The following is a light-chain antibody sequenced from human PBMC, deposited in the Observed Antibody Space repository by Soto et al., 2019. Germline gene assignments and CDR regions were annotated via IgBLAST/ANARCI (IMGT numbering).Light chain of an antibody. Sequence: DIQMTQSPSTLSASVGDRVTITCRASQSISSWLAWYQQKPGKAPKLLIYDASSLESGVPSRFSGSGSGTEFTLTIPSLQPDDFAPYYCQQYNSYPWTFGQGTKVEIK. CDR2: DAS. CDR3: QQYNSYPWT. J-gene: IGKJ1*01. CDR1: QSISSW. V-gene: IGKV1-5*01.